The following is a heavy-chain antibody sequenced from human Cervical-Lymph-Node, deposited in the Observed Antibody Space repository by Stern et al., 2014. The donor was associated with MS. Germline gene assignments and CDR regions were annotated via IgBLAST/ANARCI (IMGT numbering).Heavy chain of an antibody. Sequence: VQLLESGGGLVKPGGSLRLSCAASGFTFSDYYMSWIRQAPGKGLEVVSYIRSSGIYTTYADSVKGRFTISRDNDKNSLYRQMNSLRAETTAVYYCARAVDGFGPPPLFDYWGQGTLVTVSS. CDR2: IRSSGIYT. CDR3: ARAVDGFGPPPLFDY. CDR1: GFTFSDYY. J-gene: IGHJ4*02. D-gene: IGHD3-10*01. V-gene: IGHV3-11*03.